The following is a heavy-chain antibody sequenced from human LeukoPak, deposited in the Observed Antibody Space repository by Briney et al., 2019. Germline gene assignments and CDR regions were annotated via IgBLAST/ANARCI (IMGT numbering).Heavy chain of an antibody. CDR1: GFTFSTYE. J-gene: IGHJ5*02. V-gene: IGHV3-48*03. Sequence: PGGSLRLSCAASGFTFSTYEMNWVRQAPGKGLEWVSYISSTSSTIYYADSVQGRFTISRDNAKNSLYLQMNSLRAEDTAVYYCARGEYYDFWSGSWFDPWGQGTLVTVSS. CDR2: ISSTSSTI. CDR3: ARGEYYDFWSGSWFDP. D-gene: IGHD3-3*01.